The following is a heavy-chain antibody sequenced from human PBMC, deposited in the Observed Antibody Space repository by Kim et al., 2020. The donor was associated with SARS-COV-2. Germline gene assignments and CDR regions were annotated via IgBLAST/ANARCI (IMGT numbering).Heavy chain of an antibody. V-gene: IGHV1-18*01. D-gene: IGHD3-10*01. Sequence: ASVKVSCKASGYTFTSYGISWVRQAPGQGLEWMGWISAYNGNTNYAHKLQGRVTMTTDTSTSTAYMELRSLRSDDTAVYYCARDVLWFGESMNWCDPWGQGTLVTVSS. CDR1: GYTFTSYG. CDR2: ISAYNGNT. CDR3: ARDVLWFGESMNWCDP. J-gene: IGHJ5*02.